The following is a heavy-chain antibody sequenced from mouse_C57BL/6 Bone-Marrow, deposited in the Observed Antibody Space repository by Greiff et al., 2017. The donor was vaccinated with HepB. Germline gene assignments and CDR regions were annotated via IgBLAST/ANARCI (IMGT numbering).Heavy chain of an antibody. CDR3: AREGAYDYAFDY. CDR2: ISYDGSN. Sequence: EVQLQESGPGLVKPSQSLSLTCSVTGYSITSGYYWNWIRQFPGNKLEWMGYISYDGSNNYNPSLKNRISITRDTSKNQFFLKLNSVTTEDTATYYCAREGAYDYAFDYWGQGTTLTVSS. J-gene: IGHJ2*01. CDR1: GYSITSGYY. V-gene: IGHV3-6*01. D-gene: IGHD2-4*01.